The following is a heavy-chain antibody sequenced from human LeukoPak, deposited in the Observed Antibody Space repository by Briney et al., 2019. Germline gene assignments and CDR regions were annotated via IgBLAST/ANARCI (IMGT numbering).Heavy chain of an antibody. V-gene: IGHV3-23*01. D-gene: IGHD3-10*01. CDR1: GFTFSSYG. Sequence: GGSLRLSCAASGFTFSSYGMSWVRQAPGRGLEWVSAISGSGGNTYYADSVKGRFTISRDNSKNTQYLQMNSLRAEDTAVYYCAKDSGTYGSGSYCETWGQGTLVTVSS. J-gene: IGHJ4*02. CDR2: ISGSGGNT. CDR3: AKDSGTYGSGSYCET.